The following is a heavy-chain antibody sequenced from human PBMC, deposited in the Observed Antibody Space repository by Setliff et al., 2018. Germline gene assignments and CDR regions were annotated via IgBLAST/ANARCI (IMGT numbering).Heavy chain of an antibody. D-gene: IGHD3-10*01. CDR3: AKYMHYYASGDFSDYGFDI. CDR1: GFTVSHNY. V-gene: IGHV3-53*01. CDR2: IYSGGAT. J-gene: IGHJ3*02. Sequence: GGSLRLSCVASGFTVSHNYMTWVRQAPGKGLEWVSLIYSGGATHYTDSVKGRFIISRDNVKNTLYLQMNSLRVEDTAVYYCAKYMHYYASGDFSDYGFDIWGQGTMVTVSS.